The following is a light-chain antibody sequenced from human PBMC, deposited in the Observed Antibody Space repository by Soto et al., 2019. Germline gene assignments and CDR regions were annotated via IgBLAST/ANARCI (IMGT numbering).Light chain of an antibody. CDR2: KTS. V-gene: IGKV1-5*03. Sequence: DIQMTQSPSTLSASVGDRVAITCRASQSISRWLAWYQQKPGKAPKLLIYKTSTLESGVPSRFSGSGSGTEFTLTINSRQSDDFATYYCHQYNSNWPWKFGQGTKVEIK. CDR1: QSISRW. J-gene: IGKJ1*01. CDR3: HQYNSNWPWK.